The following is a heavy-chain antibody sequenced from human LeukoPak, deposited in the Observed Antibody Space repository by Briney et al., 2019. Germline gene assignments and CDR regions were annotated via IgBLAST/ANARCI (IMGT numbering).Heavy chain of an antibody. CDR2: IKGDERST. J-gene: IGHJ4*02. Sequence: GGSLRLSCAASGFTFSSYWLHWVRQAPGKGLVWVSRIKGDERSTNYADSVKGRFTISRDNAKNTVYLEMNSLRAEDTAVYYCARGDFWSGYYVYWGQGTLVTVSS. CDR1: GFTFSSYW. V-gene: IGHV3-74*01. D-gene: IGHD3-3*01. CDR3: ARGDFWSGYYVY.